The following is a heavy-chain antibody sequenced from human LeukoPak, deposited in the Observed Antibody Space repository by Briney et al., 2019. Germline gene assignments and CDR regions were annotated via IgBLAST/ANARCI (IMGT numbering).Heavy chain of an antibody. D-gene: IGHD6-19*01. CDR3: AKPISGGLAVTADWFHP. CDR2: INANSGTT. Sequence: GGSLRLSCAASGFTFSFYAMSWLRQPPGKGLEWVSTINANSGTTSYAASVRGRYTISRDNSKNTLYLQVNTLRADDTATYYCAKPISGGLAVTADWFHPWGQGTLVVVSS. V-gene: IGHV3-23*01. CDR1: GFTFSFYA. J-gene: IGHJ5*01.